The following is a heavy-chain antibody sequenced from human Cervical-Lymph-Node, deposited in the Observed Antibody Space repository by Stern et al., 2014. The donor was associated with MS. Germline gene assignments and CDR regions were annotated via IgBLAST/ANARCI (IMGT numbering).Heavy chain of an antibody. CDR1: GYTFTGYY. CDR3: ARQYCSGAKWHSSAYNYNGMDV. CDR2: IDPNSGGA. Sequence: QVQLVQSGAEVKKPGASVRVSCKASGYTFTGYYIHWVRRAPGQGLEWMGRIDPNSGGANYAQRFQGRVNLTRTTSISTAYMELSRLRSDDTAIYYCARQYCSGAKWHSSAYNYNGMDVWGQGTTVTVSS. D-gene: IGHD2-15*01. J-gene: IGHJ6*02. V-gene: IGHV1-2*06.